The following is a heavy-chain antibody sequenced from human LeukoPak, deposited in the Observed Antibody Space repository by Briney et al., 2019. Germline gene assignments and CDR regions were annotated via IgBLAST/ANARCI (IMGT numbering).Heavy chain of an antibody. CDR3: ARHRRDYYGSGRMYYFDY. D-gene: IGHD3-10*01. CDR2: INHSGST. V-gene: IGHV4-34*01. J-gene: IGHJ4*02. CDR1: GGSFSGYY. Sequence: SETLSLTCAVYGGSFSGYYWSWIRQPPGKGLEWIGEINHSGSTNYNPSLKSRVTISVDTSKNQFSLKLSSVTAADTAVYYCARHRRDYYGSGRMYYFDYWGQGTLVTVSS.